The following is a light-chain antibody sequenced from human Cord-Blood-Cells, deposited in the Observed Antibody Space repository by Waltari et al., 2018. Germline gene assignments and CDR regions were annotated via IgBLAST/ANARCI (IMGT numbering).Light chain of an antibody. J-gene: IGKJ2*01. Sequence: EIVLTQSPATLSFSPGERATLSCRASQSVSSYLAWYQQKPGQAPRLLIYDASNRATGIPARFSGSGSGTDFTLTIGSLEPEEFAVYYCQQRSNWPYTFGQGTKLEIK. CDR3: QQRSNWPYT. V-gene: IGKV3-11*01. CDR1: QSVSSY. CDR2: DAS.